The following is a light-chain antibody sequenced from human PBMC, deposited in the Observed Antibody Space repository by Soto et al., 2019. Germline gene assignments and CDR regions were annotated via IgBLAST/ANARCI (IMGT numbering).Light chain of an antibody. CDR1: QSVSSSY. CDR2: GAS. V-gene: IGKV3D-20*02. Sequence: EIVLTQSPGTLSLSPGERATLSCRASQSVSSSYLAWYQQKPGQAPRLLIYGASSRATGIPDRFSGSGSGTDFTLTIGSLEPEDFAVYYCQQRAKWPRTFGQGNKVDIK. J-gene: IGKJ1*01. CDR3: QQRAKWPRT.